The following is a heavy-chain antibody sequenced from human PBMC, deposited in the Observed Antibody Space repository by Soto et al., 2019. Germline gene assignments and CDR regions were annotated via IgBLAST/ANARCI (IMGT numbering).Heavy chain of an antibody. J-gene: IGHJ6*02. V-gene: IGHV1-46*02. CDR1: GYTFYRYY. D-gene: IGHD3-16*01. Sequence: QVQLVQSGAEVKKPGASVKVSCKASGYTFYRYYIHWVRQAPGQGLDWMGVINPSSGNTRYAQRFQGRVTMTRDASTSTVHMELASLRFEDTAVYFCARDKGDLDFYYYGMSVWGQGTTVTVSS. CDR3: ARDKGDLDFYYYGMSV. CDR2: INPSSGNT.